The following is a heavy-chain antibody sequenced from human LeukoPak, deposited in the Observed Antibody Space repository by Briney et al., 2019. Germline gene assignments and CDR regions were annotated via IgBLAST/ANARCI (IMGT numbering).Heavy chain of an antibody. J-gene: IGHJ6*02. CDR3: ARDLWTGLGYYYYGMDV. Sequence: GSSVKVSCKASGGTFSSYAISWVRQAPGQGLEWMGRIIPILGIANYAQKFQGRVTITADKSTSTAYMELSSLRSEDTAVYYCARDLWTGLGYYYYGMDVWGQGTTVTVSS. CDR2: IIPILGIA. CDR1: GGTFSSYA. V-gene: IGHV1-69*04. D-gene: IGHD1-1*01.